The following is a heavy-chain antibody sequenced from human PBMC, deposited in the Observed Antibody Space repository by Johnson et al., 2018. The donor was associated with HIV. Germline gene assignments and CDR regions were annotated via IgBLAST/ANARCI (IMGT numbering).Heavy chain of an antibody. D-gene: IGHD2-8*02. J-gene: IGHJ3*02. CDR1: GFTFSSYA. Sequence: VQLVESGGGVVQPGRSLRLSCAASGFTFSSYAMHWVRQAPGKGLEWVAVISYDGSNKYYADSVKGRFTISRDNSKNTLYLQMNSLRAEDTAVYYCARPVSPWSAYDAFDIWGQGTMVTVSS. CDR2: ISYDGSNK. V-gene: IGHV3-30*04. CDR3: ARPVSPWSAYDAFDI.